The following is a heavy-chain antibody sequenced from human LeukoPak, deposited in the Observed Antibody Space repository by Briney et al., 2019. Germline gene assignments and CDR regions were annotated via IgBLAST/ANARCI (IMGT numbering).Heavy chain of an antibody. J-gene: IGHJ6*02. CDR1: GFTFSSYW. D-gene: IGHD3-3*01. V-gene: IGHV3-74*01. Sequence: PGGSLRLSCAASGFTFSSYWMHWVRQAPGKGLVWLLCINSDGSTTRYADSVKGRFTISRDEPKNTLYLQMNSLRAEDTAVYYCARHFGVVTKGVYYYYYGMDVWGQGTTVTVSS. CDR3: ARHFGVVTKGVYYYYYGMDV. CDR2: INSDGSTT.